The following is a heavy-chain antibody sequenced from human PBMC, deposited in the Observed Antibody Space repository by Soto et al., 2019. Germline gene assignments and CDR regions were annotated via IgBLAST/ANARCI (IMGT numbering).Heavy chain of an antibody. CDR3: WGSWAY. J-gene: IGHJ1*01. V-gene: IGHV3-23*01. D-gene: IGHD6-13*01. Sequence: EVQLLESGGGLVQPGGSLRLSCAASGFIFSNYGMNWVRLAPGEGLEWVSTITTTGGSTFYADSVRGRFIISRDNSKNALDLQVNSLRVDDTAIYYCWGSWAYWGRGVVVTVSS. CDR2: ITTTGGST. CDR1: GFIFSNYG.